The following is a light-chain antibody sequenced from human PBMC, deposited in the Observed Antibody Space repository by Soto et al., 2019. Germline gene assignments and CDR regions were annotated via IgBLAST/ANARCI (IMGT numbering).Light chain of an antibody. Sequence: DIQMTQSPSSVSASVGDRVTIACRASQPISSWLAWYQQKPGKAPKLLIYAASSLRSGVPSRFSGSGSGTGFTLTISSLQPEDFATYYCQQADSFPTFGQGTRLEMK. J-gene: IGKJ5*01. CDR2: AAS. CDR1: QPISSW. V-gene: IGKV1-12*01. CDR3: QQADSFPT.